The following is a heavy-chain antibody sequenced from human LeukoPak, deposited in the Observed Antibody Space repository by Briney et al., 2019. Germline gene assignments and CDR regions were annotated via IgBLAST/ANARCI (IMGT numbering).Heavy chain of an antibody. V-gene: IGHV3-48*03. J-gene: IGHJ4*02. CDR1: GFTLSSYE. CDR3: ARVGSSGSYFENY. Sequence: PGGSLRLSCAVSGFTLSSYEMNWVRQAPGKGLEWVSYISSSGRTIYYADSVKGRFTISRDNAKNSLYLQMNSLRAEDTALYYCARVGSSGSYFENYWGQGTLVTVSS. D-gene: IGHD1-26*01. CDR2: ISSSGRTI.